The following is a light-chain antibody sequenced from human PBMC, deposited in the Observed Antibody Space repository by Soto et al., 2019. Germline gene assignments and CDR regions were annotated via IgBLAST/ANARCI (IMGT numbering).Light chain of an antibody. CDR2: VAS. V-gene: IGKV1-39*01. CDR3: QQSSSTHQT. Sequence: DIQMTQSPSSLSASVGDRVTITCRASQSISSYLSWYQQKPGKAPKLLINVASTLQSGVPSRFSGSGSGTDFTLAISSLQHEDFDTYYCQQSSSTHQTLGGGTKVDIK. CDR1: QSISSY. J-gene: IGKJ4*01.